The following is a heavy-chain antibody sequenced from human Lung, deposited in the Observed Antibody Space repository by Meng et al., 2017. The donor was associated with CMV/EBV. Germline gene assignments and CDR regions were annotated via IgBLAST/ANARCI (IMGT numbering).Heavy chain of an antibody. CDR1: GFTFSSYS. Sequence: GGSLRLXCAASGFTFSSYSMNWVRQAPGKGLEWLSYISSSSRTADYADSVKGRLTISRDNVNKSLYLQINSLRAEDTAVYYCARDYVGASGLDYWGQGTVVTVSS. V-gene: IGHV3-48*01. J-gene: IGHJ4*02. CDR2: ISSSSRTA. CDR3: ARDYVGASGLDY. D-gene: IGHD1-26*01.